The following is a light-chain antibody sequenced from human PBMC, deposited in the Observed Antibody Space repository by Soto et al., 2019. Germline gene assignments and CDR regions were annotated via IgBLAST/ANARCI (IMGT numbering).Light chain of an antibody. Sequence: EIVLTQSPATLYLSPGDRATLSCRASQSVSSYLAWYQQKPGQAPRLLIYDASNRATGIPARFSGSGSGTDFTLTISSLEPEDFAVYYWQQRSNWPPLTFGGGTKVEIK. CDR2: DAS. CDR3: QQRSNWPPLT. CDR1: QSVSSY. V-gene: IGKV3-11*01. J-gene: IGKJ4*01.